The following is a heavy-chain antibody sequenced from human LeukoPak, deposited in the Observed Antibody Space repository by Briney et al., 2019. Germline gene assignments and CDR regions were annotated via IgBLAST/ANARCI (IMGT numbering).Heavy chain of an antibody. CDR3: AKDPDCTSGICYTFFDY. CDR2: ISCYNGDT. Sequence: ASVKVSCKASGYTFTSNGITWVRQAPGQGLEWVGWISCYNGDTKYAQKFQGRVTVTTDTSTSTAYMELRSLRSDDTAVYYCAKDPDCTSGICYTFFDYWGQGTLVTVSS. D-gene: IGHD2-8*01. V-gene: IGHV1-18*01. J-gene: IGHJ4*02. CDR1: GYTFTSNG.